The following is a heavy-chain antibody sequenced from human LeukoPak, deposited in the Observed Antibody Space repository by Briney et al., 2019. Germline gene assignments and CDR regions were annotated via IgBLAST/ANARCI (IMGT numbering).Heavy chain of an antibody. CDR2: IKEDGSTK. D-gene: IGHD3-10*01. J-gene: IGHJ4*02. Sequence: GGSLRLSCAASGFILSNYWMSWVRQAPGKGLEWVANIKEDGSTKSYGDSVKGRFTISRDNTKNSLYLQMNSLRAEDTAVYYCARDEPGFGEFLLYWGQGTLVTVSS. CDR3: ARDEPGFGEFLLY. V-gene: IGHV3-7*01. CDR1: GFILSNYW.